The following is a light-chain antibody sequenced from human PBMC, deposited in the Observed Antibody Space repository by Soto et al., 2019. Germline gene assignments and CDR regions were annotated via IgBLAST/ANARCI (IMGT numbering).Light chain of an antibody. V-gene: IGLV1-40*01. Sequence: QSVLTQPPSVSGAPGQRVTISCTGSSSNIGAGYDVHWYQQLPGTAPKLLIEGNSNRPSGVPDRFSGSKSGTSASLAITGLQAEDEADYYCQSYDSSLSGSVVFGGGTKLTVL. CDR3: QSYDSSLSGSVV. J-gene: IGLJ2*01. CDR1: SSNIGAGYD. CDR2: GNS.